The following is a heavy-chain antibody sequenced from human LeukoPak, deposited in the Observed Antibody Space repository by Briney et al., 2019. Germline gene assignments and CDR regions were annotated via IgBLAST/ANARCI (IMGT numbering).Heavy chain of an antibody. D-gene: IGHD5-24*01. CDR2: INHSGST. CDR1: GGSFSGYY. CDR3: ARGQGLGKWLQLMY. Sequence: SETLSLTCAVYGGSFSGYYRSWIRQPPGKGLEWIGEINHSGSTNYNPSLKSRVTISVDTSKNQFSLKLSSVTAADPAVYYCARGQGLGKWLQLMYWGQGTLVTVSS. J-gene: IGHJ4*02. V-gene: IGHV4-34*01.